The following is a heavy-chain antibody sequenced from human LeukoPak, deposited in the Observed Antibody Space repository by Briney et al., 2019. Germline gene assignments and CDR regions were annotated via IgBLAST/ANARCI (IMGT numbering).Heavy chain of an antibody. J-gene: IGHJ4*02. Sequence: GGSLRLSCTASTFTFSDDYMGWIRQAPGKGPEWVSSISPGSSYKFCADSVEGRFTISRDDAKNSVYLQMNNLRVDDTAVYYCATERLGIFEWWGQGSLVTVSS. CDR3: ATERLGIFEW. CDR1: TFTFSDDY. V-gene: IGHV3-11*05. D-gene: IGHD3-9*01. CDR2: ISPGSSYK.